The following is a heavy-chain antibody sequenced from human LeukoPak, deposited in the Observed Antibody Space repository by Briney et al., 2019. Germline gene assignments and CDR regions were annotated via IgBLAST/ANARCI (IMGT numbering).Heavy chain of an antibody. CDR1: GGSISSGGYY. V-gene: IGHV4-31*03. D-gene: IGHD1-26*01. CDR3: ARAEQEIEGATTLDY. Sequence: SETLSLTCTVSGGSISSGGYYWSWIRQHPGKGLEWIGYIYYSGSTYYNPSLKSRVTISVDTSKNQFSLKLSSVTAADTAVYYCARAEQEIEGATTLDYWGQGTLVTVSS. J-gene: IGHJ4*02. CDR2: IYYSGST.